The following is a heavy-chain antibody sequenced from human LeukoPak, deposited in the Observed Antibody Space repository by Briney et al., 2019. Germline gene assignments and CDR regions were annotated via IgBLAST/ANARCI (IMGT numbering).Heavy chain of an antibody. V-gene: IGHV3-21*01. D-gene: IGHD6-13*01. CDR2: ISSSSSYI. CDR1: GFTFSSYS. J-gene: IGHJ4*02. CDR3: ARDHPQLVRGNFDY. Sequence: PGGSLRLSCAASGFTFSSYSMNWVRQAPGKGLEWVSSISSSSSYIYYADSVKGRFTISRDNAKNSLYLQMNSLRAEDTAVYYCARDHPQLVRGNFDYWGQGTLVTVSS.